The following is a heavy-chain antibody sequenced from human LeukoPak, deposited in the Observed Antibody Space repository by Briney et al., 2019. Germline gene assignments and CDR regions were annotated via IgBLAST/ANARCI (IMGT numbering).Heavy chain of an antibody. V-gene: IGHV4-30-4*01. CDR1: GGSISSGDYY. Sequence: ASETLSLTCTVSGGSISSGDYYWSWIRQPPGKGLEWIGYIYYSGSTYYNPSLKSRVTISVDTSKNQFSLKLSSVTAADTALYYCARLRDGDYGGYFDYWGQGTLVTASS. CDR2: IYYSGST. J-gene: IGHJ4*02. D-gene: IGHD4-23*01. CDR3: ARLRDGDYGGYFDY.